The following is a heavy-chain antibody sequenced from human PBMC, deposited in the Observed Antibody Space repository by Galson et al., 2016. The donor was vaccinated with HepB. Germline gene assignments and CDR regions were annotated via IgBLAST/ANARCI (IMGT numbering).Heavy chain of an antibody. J-gene: IGHJ4*02. CDR3: ARDSGYNEHGGFDN. CDR2: INSDGTIS. V-gene: IGHV3-74*01. Sequence: SLRLSCAASGFASGSHWMHWVRQVPGKGLVWVSRINSDGTISNYADSVKGRFTISRDNAKNTLYLQMNSLRVEDTAVYYCARDSGYNEHGGFDNWGQGTLVTVSS. CDR1: GFASGSHW. D-gene: IGHD5-12*01.